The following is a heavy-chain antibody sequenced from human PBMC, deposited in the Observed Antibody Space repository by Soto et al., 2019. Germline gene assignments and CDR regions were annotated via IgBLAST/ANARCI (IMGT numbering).Heavy chain of an antibody. D-gene: IGHD4-17*01. CDR2: IWYDGSNK. Sequence: QVQLVESGGGVVQPGRSLRLSCAASGFTFSSYGMHWVRQAPGKGLEWVAVIWYDGSNKYYADSVKGRFTISRDNSKNPLYLQMNSLRAEDTAVYYCARAPLYNYGDHGPFDYWGQGTLVTVSS. CDR1: GFTFSSYG. V-gene: IGHV3-33*01. J-gene: IGHJ4*02. CDR3: ARAPLYNYGDHGPFDY.